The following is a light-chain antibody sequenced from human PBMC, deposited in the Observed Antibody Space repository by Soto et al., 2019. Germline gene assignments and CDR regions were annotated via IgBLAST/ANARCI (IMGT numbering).Light chain of an antibody. CDR2: GAS. CDR1: QSVSSNY. J-gene: IGKJ4*01. V-gene: IGKV3-20*01. Sequence: ESVLTQSPGTLSLSPGERATLSCRASQSVSSNYLAWYQQKAGQAPRLLIYGASTRATGIPDRISGSGSGTDFTLTISRLDPEDFAVYYCQPYGRSPPLIFGGGTKVEIK. CDR3: QPYGRSPPLI.